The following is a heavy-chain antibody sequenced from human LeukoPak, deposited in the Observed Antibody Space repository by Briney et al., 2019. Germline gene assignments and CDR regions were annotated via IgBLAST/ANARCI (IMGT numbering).Heavy chain of an antibody. V-gene: IGHV3-21*01. CDR2: ISSSSSDL. CDR1: GVTFSYYS. CDR3: AREIGWFDP. D-gene: IGHD2/OR15-2a*01. Sequence: GGSLRLSCVASGVTFSYYSMTWVRQAPGKGLEWVSAISSSSSDLYYADSVKGRFTISRDNAQNSLYLQMNSLRAEDTAVYYCAREIGWFDPWGQGTLVTVSS. J-gene: IGHJ5*02.